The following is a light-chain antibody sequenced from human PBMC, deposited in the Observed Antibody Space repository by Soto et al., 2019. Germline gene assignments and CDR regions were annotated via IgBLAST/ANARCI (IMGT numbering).Light chain of an antibody. Sequence: DIQMTQSPSTLSASVGDRVTMTCRASQNVNRWLAWYQQKPGTAPKLLIYKASGLESGVPSRFSGSGSGTEFTLTISSLQAEDFATYYCQHYNSYPYTFGQGTKLEIK. V-gene: IGKV1-5*03. CDR1: QNVNRW. CDR3: QHYNSYPYT. J-gene: IGKJ2*01. CDR2: KAS.